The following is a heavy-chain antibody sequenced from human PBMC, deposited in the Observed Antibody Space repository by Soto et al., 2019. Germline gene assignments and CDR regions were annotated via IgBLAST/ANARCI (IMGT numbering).Heavy chain of an antibody. CDR2: IYHSGST. V-gene: IGHV4-30-2*01. J-gene: IGHJ4*02. Sequence: SETLSLTCAVSGGSISSGGYSWSWIRQPPGKGLEWIGYIYHSGSTYYNPSLKSRVTISVDRSKNQFSLKLSSVTAADTAVYYCARGSYYYDSSGYYQYWGQGTLVTVSS. D-gene: IGHD3-22*01. CDR3: ARGSYYYDSSGYYQY. CDR1: GGSISSGGYS.